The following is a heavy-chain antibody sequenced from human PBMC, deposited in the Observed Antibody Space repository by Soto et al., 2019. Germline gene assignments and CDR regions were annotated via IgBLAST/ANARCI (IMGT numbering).Heavy chain of an antibody. V-gene: IGHV5-51*01. D-gene: IGHD6-13*01. J-gene: IGHJ6*02. Sequence: WESLKISCKGSGYSFTSYWIGWVRQMPGKGLEWMGIIYPGDSDTRYSPSFQGQVTISADKSISTAYLQWSSLKASDTAIYYCARTAAAGKYYYGVDVWGQGTTVTVSS. CDR3: ARTAAAGKYYYGVDV. CDR2: IYPGDSDT. CDR1: GYSFTSYW.